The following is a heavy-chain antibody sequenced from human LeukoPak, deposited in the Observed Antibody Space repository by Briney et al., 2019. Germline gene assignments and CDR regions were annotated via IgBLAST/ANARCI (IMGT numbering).Heavy chain of an antibody. Sequence: GASVKVSCKASGYTFTGYYMHWVRQAPGQGLEWMGWINPNSGGTNYAQKFQGRVTMTRDTSISTAYMELSRLRSDDTAVYYCARDYRLYCSSTSCYEDYMDVWGKGTTVTVSS. CDR2: INPNSGGT. J-gene: IGHJ6*03. V-gene: IGHV1-2*02. CDR1: GYTFTGYY. D-gene: IGHD2-2*01. CDR3: ARDYRLYCSSTSCYEDYMDV.